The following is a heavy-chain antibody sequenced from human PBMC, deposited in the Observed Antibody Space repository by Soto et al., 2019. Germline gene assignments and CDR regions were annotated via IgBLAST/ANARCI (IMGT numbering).Heavy chain of an antibody. Sequence: GGSLRLSCAASGFTFNFYAMAWVRQAPGKGLEWVSGISVNGRTNYADSVKGRFTISRDNSKNMVFLQMDTLRAEDTALYYCTKAGGWYYYDSSGPPDASHVWGQGTMVTVSS. CDR1: GFTFNFYA. CDR2: ISVNGRT. D-gene: IGHD3-22*01. J-gene: IGHJ3*01. CDR3: TKAGGWYYYDSSGPPDASHV. V-gene: IGHV3-23*01.